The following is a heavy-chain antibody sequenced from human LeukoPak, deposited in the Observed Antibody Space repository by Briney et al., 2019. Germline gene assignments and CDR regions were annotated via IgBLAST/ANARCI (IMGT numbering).Heavy chain of an antibody. CDR1: GGSISSSSYY. D-gene: IGHD5-12*01. V-gene: IGHV4-39*01. CDR2: IYYSGST. Sequence: SETLSLTCTVSGGSISSSSYYWGWIRQPPGKGLEWIGSIYYSGSTYYNPSLKSRVTISVDTSKNQFSLKLSSVTAADTAVYYCARHVATTQHTYNWFDPWGQGTLVTVSS. J-gene: IGHJ5*02. CDR3: ARHVATTQHTYNWFDP.